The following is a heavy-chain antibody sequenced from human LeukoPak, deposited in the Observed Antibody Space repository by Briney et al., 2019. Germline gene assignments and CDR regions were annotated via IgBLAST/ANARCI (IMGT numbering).Heavy chain of an antibody. CDR2: ISNSATFI. CDR1: GFTFSTYT. CDR3: ARVYYGSGSPRHFDS. Sequence: GSLRLSCAASGFTFSTYTMNWVRQAPGKGLEWVSSISNSATFIDYADSVKGRFTISRDNAKNSVYLQMSSLRAEDTAVYYCARVYYGSGSPRHFDSWGPGTLVTVSS. D-gene: IGHD3-10*01. J-gene: IGHJ4*02. V-gene: IGHV3-21*01.